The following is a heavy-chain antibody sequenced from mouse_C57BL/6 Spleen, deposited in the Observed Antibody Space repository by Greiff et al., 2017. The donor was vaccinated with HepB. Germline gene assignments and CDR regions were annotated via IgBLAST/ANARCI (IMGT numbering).Heavy chain of an antibody. CDR3: ARYYGSSEYYPMDY. D-gene: IGHD1-1*01. CDR2: INPSSGYT. J-gene: IGHJ4*01. CDR1: GYTFTSYW. V-gene: IGHV1-7*01. Sequence: VQLQQSGAELAKPGASVKLSCKASGYTFTSYWMHWVKQRPGQGLEWIGYINPSSGYTKYNQKFKDKATLTADNASSTAYMQLSSLTYEDSAVYYCARYYGSSEYYPMDYWGQGTSVTVSS.